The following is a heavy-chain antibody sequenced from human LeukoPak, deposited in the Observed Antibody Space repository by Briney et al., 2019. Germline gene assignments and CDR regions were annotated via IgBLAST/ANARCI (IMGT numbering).Heavy chain of an antibody. CDR1: GGSFSGYY. CDR3: ARHYGSGSYYTLYYFDY. D-gene: IGHD3-10*01. CDR2: INHSGST. V-gene: IGHV4-34*01. Sequence: SETLSLTCAVYGGSFSGYYWSWIRQPPGKGLEWIGEINHSGSTNYNPSLKSRVTISVDTSKNQFSLKLSSVTAADTAVYYCARHYGSGSYYTLYYFDYWGQGTLVTVSS. J-gene: IGHJ4*02.